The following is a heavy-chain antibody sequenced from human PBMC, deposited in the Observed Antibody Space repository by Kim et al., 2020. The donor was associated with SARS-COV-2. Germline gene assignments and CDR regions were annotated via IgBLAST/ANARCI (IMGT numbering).Heavy chain of an antibody. V-gene: IGHV5-10-1*01. D-gene: IGHD2-15*01. CDR2: IDPSDSYT. CDR3: ARHVCSGGSCYPTPQNYYYYYGMDV. Sequence: GESLKISCKGSGYSFTSYWISWVRQMPGKGLEWMGRIDPSDSYTNYSPSFQGHVTISADKSISTAYLQWSSLKASDTAMNYCARHVCSGGSCYPTPQNYYYYYGMDVWGQGTTVTVSS. J-gene: IGHJ6*02. CDR1: GYSFTSYW.